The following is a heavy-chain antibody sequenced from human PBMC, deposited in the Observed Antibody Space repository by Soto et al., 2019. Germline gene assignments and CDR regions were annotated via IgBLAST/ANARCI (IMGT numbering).Heavy chain of an antibody. J-gene: IGHJ5*02. D-gene: IGHD3-16*02. V-gene: IGHV5-51*01. CDR2: IYPGDSDT. CDR3: ARAPGDYVWGSYRLNWFDP. Sequence: GESLKISCKGSGYSFTSYWIGWVRQMPGKGLEWMGIIYPGDSDTRYSPSFQGQVTISADKSISTAYLQWSSLKASDTAMYYCARAPGDYVWGSYRLNWFDPWGQGTLVTVSS. CDR1: GYSFTSYW.